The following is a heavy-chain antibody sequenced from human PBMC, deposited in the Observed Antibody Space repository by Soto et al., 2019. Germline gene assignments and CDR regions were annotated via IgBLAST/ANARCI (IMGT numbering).Heavy chain of an antibody. J-gene: IGHJ4*02. Sequence: EVQLLESGGALVQPGGSLRLSCAASGFTFNIYVMSWVRQAPGKGLEWVSAISGSGGSTYYADSVKGRFTISRDNSKNTLYLQMNSLRAEDTAVYYYANLGWVVDYWGQGTLVTVSS. CDR1: GFTFNIYV. CDR2: ISGSGGST. CDR3: ANLGWVVDY. D-gene: IGHD6-19*01. V-gene: IGHV3-23*01.